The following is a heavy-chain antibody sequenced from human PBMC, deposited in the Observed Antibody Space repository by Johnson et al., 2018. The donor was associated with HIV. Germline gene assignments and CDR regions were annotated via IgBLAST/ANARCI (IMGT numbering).Heavy chain of an antibody. Sequence: QVQLVESGGGLVQPGGSLRLSCAASGFTFSTYGMHWVRQAPGKGLEWVAVMWYDGSNKYYADSVKGRFTISRDNSKNTLYLQMNSLRPEDTAVYYCAKGEPVAFDIWGQGTMVTVSS. CDR1: GFTFSTYG. D-gene: IGHD1-14*01. J-gene: IGHJ3*02. CDR3: AKGEPVAFDI. CDR2: MWYDGSNK. V-gene: IGHV3-30*02.